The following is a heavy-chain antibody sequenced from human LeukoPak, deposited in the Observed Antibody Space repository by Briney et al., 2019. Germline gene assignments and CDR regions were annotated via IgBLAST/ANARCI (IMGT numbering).Heavy chain of an antibody. CDR2: IYHSGST. V-gene: IGHV4-38-2*02. CDR1: GYSISSGYY. D-gene: IGHD2-15*01. CDR3: AREEEDIVVVVAATEEIIAFDI. Sequence: SETLSLTCTVSGYSISSGYYWGWIRQPPGKGLEWIGSIYHSGSTYYNPSLKSRVTISVDTSKNHFSLKLSSVTAADTAVYYCAREEEDIVVVVAATEEIIAFDIWGQGTMVTVSS. J-gene: IGHJ3*02.